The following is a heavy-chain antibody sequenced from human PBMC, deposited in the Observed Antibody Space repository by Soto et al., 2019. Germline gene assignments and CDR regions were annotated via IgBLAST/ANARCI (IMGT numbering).Heavy chain of an antibody. V-gene: IGHV3-30*18. CDR1: GFTFSSYG. Sequence: GGSLRLSCAASGFTFSSYGMHWVRQAPGKGLEWVAVISYDGSNKYYADSVKGRFTISRDNSKNTLYLQMNSRRAEDRAVYYCAKGASSTVVRGDAFDIWGQGTMVTVSS. CDR3: AKGASSTVVRGDAFDI. CDR2: ISYDGSNK. D-gene: IGHD2-15*01. J-gene: IGHJ3*02.